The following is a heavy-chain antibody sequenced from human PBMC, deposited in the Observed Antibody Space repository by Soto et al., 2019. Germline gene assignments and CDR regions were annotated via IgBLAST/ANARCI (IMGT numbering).Heavy chain of an antibody. CDR3: ARAADSSSSSWFDP. J-gene: IGHJ5*02. CDR1: GDSVSSNSAA. CDR2: TYYRSKWYN. Sequence: QSQTLSLTCAISGDSVSSNSAAWNWIRQSPSRGLEWLGRTYYRSKWYNDYAVSVKSRITINPDTSKNQFSLQLNSVTPEDTAVYYCARAADSSSSSWFDPWGQGTLVTVSS. D-gene: IGHD6-6*01. V-gene: IGHV6-1*01.